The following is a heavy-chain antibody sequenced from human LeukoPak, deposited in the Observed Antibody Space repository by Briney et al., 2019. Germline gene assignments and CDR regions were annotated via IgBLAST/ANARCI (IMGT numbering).Heavy chain of an antibody. V-gene: IGHV4-34*01. D-gene: IGHD2-8*01. CDR1: GGSFSGYY. J-gene: IGHJ4*02. Sequence: PSETLSLTCAVYGGSFSGYYWSWIRQPPGKGLEWIGEINHSGSTNYNPSLKSRVTISVDTSKNQFSLELSSVTAADTAVYYCSRENGAFSPFGYWGQGYLVTVLS. CDR3: SRENGAFSPFGY. CDR2: INHSGST.